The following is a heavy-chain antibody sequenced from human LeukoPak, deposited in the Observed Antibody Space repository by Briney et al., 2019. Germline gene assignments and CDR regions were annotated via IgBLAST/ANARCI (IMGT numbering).Heavy chain of an antibody. Sequence: SETLSLTCTVSGGSISGNYWSWIRQPPGQGLEWIAYIHSSGYTNYNPSLKSRVTISVDTSNNQFSLNVTSVTAADTAMYYCTKRQGPTSGSYDYFDPWGRGALVTVSS. D-gene: IGHD1-26*01. CDR2: IHSSGYT. J-gene: IGHJ5*02. CDR3: TKRQGPTSGSYDYFDP. CDR1: GGSISGNY. V-gene: IGHV4-4*09.